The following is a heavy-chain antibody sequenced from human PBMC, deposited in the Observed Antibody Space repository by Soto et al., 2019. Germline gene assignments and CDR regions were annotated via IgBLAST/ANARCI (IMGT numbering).Heavy chain of an antibody. Sequence: EVQLVESGGGLVKPGGSLRLSCAASGFTFSSYSMNWVRQAPGKGLEWVSSISSSSSYIYYADSVKGRFTISRDNAKNSLYLQMNSLRAEDTAVYYCASYRIVNGTNGVCPDYWGQGTLVTVSS. D-gene: IGHD2-8*01. CDR3: ASYRIVNGTNGVCPDY. CDR1: GFTFSSYS. J-gene: IGHJ4*02. V-gene: IGHV3-21*01. CDR2: ISSSSSYI.